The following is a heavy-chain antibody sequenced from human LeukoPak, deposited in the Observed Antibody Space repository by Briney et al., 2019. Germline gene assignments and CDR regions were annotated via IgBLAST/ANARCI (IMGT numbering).Heavy chain of an antibody. D-gene: IGHD3-10*01. J-gene: IGHJ3*02. Sequence: ASVKVSCKASGYTFTSYYMHWVRQAPGQGLEWMGIINPSGGSTSYAQKFQGRVTMTRDTSTSTVYMELSSLRSEDTAVYYCARGRITMVRGVISDAFDIWGQGTMVTVSS. CDR3: ARGRITMVRGVISDAFDI. CDR2: INPSGGST. V-gene: IGHV1-46*01. CDR1: GYTFTSYY.